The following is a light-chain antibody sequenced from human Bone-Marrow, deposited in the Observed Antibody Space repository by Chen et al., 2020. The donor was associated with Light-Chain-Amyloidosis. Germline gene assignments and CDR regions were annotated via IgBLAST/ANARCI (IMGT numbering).Light chain of an antibody. J-gene: IGLJ3*02. CDR2: DDS. CDR3: QVWDRSSDRPV. CDR1: NIGSTS. Sequence: SYVLTLPSSVSGTPGQTPTIACGGNNIGSTSVHWYQQTPGQAPLLVVYDDSDRPSGSPERLSGSKSGNTATLTISRVEAGDEADYYWQVWDRSSDRPVFGGGTKLTVL. V-gene: IGLV3-21*02.